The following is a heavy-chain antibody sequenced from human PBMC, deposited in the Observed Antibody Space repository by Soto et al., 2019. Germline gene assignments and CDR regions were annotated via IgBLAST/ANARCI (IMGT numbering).Heavy chain of an antibody. CDR3: ARDRSVSYFYYYYYGMDV. CDR2: IKQDGSEK. V-gene: IGHV3-7*01. D-gene: IGHD1-26*01. CDR1: GFTFSSYW. Sequence: EVQLVESGGGLVQPGGSLRLSCAASGFTFSSYWMSWVRQAPGKGLEWVANIKQDGSEKYYVDSVKGRFTISRDNAKNSLSLQMNSLRAEDTAVYYCARDRSVSYFYYYYYGMDVWGQGTTVTVSS. J-gene: IGHJ6*02.